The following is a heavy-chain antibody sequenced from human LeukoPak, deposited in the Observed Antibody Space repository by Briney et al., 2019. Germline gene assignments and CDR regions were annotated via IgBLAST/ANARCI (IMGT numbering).Heavy chain of an antibody. Sequence: ASVKVSCKASGYTFTSYGISWVRQAPGQGLEWMGWISAYNDNTNYAQKFQGRVTMTEDTSTDTAYMELSSLRSEDTAVYYCATSPVTRILPVYGSGTKLPSDYWGQGTLVTVSS. CDR1: GYTFTSYG. V-gene: IGHV1-18*01. J-gene: IGHJ4*02. CDR2: ISAYNDNT. D-gene: IGHD3-10*01. CDR3: ATSPVTRILPVYGSGTKLPSDY.